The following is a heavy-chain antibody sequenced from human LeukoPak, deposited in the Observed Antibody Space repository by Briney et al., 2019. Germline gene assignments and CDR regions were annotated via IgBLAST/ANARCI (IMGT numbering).Heavy chain of an antibody. D-gene: IGHD7-27*01. V-gene: IGHV1-2*02. Sequence: GASVKVSCKASGYTFTGYYMHWVRQAPGQGLEWMGWINPNSGDTKYAQNFQGRVTMTRDTSISTAYMELSRLRSDDTAVYYCARDRLGIADDAFDIWGQGTIVTVSS. CDR3: ARDRLGIADDAFDI. CDR1: GYTFTGYY. J-gene: IGHJ3*02. CDR2: INPNSGDT.